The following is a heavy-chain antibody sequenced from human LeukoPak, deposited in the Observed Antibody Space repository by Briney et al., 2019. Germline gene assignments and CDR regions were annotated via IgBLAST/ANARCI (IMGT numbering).Heavy chain of an antibody. CDR3: ARASRDGYNYDY. V-gene: IGHV1-8*01. CDR1: GYTFTSYD. J-gene: IGHJ4*02. CDR2: MNPNSGNT. Sequence: ASVKVSCKASGYTFTSYDINWVRQATGQGLEWMGWMNPNSGNTGYAQKLQGRVTMTTDTSTSTAYMELRSLRSDDTAVYYCARASRDGYNYDYWGQGTLVTVSS. D-gene: IGHD5-24*01.